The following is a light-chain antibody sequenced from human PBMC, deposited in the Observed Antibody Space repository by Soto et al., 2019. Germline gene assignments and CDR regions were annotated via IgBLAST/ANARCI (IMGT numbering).Light chain of an antibody. Sequence: EIVMTQSPATLSVSPGERATLSCRASQSVSSNLAWYQQKPGQAPRLLIYDASTRATGIPARFSGSGSGPEFTLTIRSLQSEDLAVYYCQQYNNWPRTFGQRTKVQL. CDR2: DAS. J-gene: IGKJ1*01. CDR1: QSVSSN. CDR3: QQYNNWPRT. V-gene: IGKV3-15*01.